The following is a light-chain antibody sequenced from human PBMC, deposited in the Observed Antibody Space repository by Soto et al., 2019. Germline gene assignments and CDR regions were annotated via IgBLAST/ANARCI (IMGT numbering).Light chain of an antibody. V-gene: IGKV2-30*01. CDR1: QSLVASDGNTY. CDR3: MQGTRWPPWT. J-gene: IGKJ1*01. CDR2: KVS. Sequence: DVVMTQSPLSLPVTLGQPASISCRSSQSLVASDGNTYLNWFQQRPGQSPRRLIYKVSNRDSGVPDRFSGSGSGTDFTQKISRVEAEDVGVYYCMQGTRWPPWTFGQGTKVEIK.